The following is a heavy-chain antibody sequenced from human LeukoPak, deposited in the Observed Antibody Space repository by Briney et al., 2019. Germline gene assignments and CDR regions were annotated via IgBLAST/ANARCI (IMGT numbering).Heavy chain of an antibody. CDR1: GGTFSSYA. Sequence: SLKVSCKASGGTFSSYAISWVRQAPGQGLEWMGGINPILGIANYAQKCQGRVTITADKSTSTAYMALSSLRSEDTAVYYCARGYDFWSGHDAFDIWGQGTMVTVSS. V-gene: IGHV1-69*10. CDR2: INPILGIA. CDR3: ARGYDFWSGHDAFDI. J-gene: IGHJ3*02. D-gene: IGHD3-3*01.